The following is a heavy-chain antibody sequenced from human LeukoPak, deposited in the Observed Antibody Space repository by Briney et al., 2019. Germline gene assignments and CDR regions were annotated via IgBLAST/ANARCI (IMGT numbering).Heavy chain of an antibody. D-gene: IGHD3-22*01. V-gene: IGHV1-69*05. Sequence: SVKVSCKASGGTFSSYAISWVRQAPGQGLEWMGRIIPIFGTANYAQKFQGRVTITTDESTSTAYMELSSLRSEDTAVYYCAAAGTYCYDSSGYRDYWGQGTLVTVSS. CDR3: AAAGTYCYDSSGYRDY. CDR2: IIPIFGTA. J-gene: IGHJ4*02. CDR1: GGTFSSYA.